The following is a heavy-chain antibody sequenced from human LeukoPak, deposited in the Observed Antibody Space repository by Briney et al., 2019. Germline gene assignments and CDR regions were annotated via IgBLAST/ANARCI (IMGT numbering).Heavy chain of an antibody. CDR3: ARGSKGSRRGGDLPYYFDY. J-gene: IGHJ4*02. V-gene: IGHV1-69*05. CDR1: GGTFSSYA. CDR2: IIPIFGTA. Sequence: SVKVSCKASGGTFSSYAISWVRQAPGQGLEWMGGIIPIFGTANYAQKFQGRVTITRNTSISTAYMELSSLRSEDTAVYYCARGSKGSRRGGDLPYYFDYWGQGTLVTVSS. D-gene: IGHD2-21*02.